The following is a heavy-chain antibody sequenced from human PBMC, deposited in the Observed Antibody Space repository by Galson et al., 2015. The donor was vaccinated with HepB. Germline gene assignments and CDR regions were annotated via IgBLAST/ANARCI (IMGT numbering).Heavy chain of an antibody. CDR1: GFTFSSYA. CDR3: AREYVDSYGLSFDY. Sequence: SLRLSCAASGFTFSSYAMHWVRQAPGKGLEWVAVISYDGSNKYYADSVKGRFTISRDNSKNTLYLQMSSLRAEDTAVYYCAREYVDSYGLSFDYWGQGTLVTVSS. V-gene: IGHV3-30-3*01. D-gene: IGHD5-18*01. CDR2: ISYDGSNK. J-gene: IGHJ4*02.